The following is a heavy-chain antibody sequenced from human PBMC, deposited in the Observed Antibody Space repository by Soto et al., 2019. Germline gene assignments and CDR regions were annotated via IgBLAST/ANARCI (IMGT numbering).Heavy chain of an antibody. J-gene: IGHJ4*02. CDR3: ARPYSSRLSGDFDX. CDR1: GGSISSISYY. D-gene: IGHD6-19*01. V-gene: IGHV4-39*01. Sequence: PSETLSLTCTVSGGSISSISYYWGWIRQPPGKGLELIGSIYYSGSTYYNPSLKGRVTIYVDTSKNQSSLKLSSVTAADTAVYYCARPYSSRLSGDFDXWGQGTLVTVSX. CDR2: IYYSGST.